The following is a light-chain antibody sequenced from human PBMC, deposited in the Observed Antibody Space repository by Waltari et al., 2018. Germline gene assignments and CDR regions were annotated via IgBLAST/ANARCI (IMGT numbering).Light chain of an antibody. CDR2: EEK. J-gene: IGLJ3*02. Sequence: NFMLTQPHSVSGSPGETVTISCTRSSGSIDSKYVQWYQQRPGSAPTTVTYEEKQRPFWVPDLFSGSIDSSSNSASLTISGLKTEDEAEYYCQSYDTNNRVFGGGTMLTVL. CDR3: QSYDTNNRV. V-gene: IGLV6-57*04. CDR1: SGSIDSKY.